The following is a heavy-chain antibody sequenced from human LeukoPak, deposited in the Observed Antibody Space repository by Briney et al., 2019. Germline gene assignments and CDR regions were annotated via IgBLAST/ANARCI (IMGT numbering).Heavy chain of an antibody. CDR1: SGSTTSFY. D-gene: IGHD1-1*01. CDR3: AREVVHWKRGFDY. J-gene: IGHJ4*02. Sequence: TLSLTCTLSSGSTTSFYSGWIRHPPAEKLGWVGSIYYIGGTNSNTSLKGGVTLSLDTPTTQFSLRRRAVTAAATAVYYCAREVVHWKRGFDYWGQGTLVTVSS. CDR2: IYYIGGT. V-gene: IGHV4-59*01.